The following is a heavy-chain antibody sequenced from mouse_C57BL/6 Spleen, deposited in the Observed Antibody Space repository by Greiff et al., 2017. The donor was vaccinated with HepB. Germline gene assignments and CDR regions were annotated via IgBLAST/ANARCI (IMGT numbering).Heavy chain of an antibody. CDR2: IWRGGST. V-gene: IGHV2-5*01. D-gene: IGHD1-1*01. CDR1: GFSLTSYG. J-gene: IGHJ4*01. CDR3: AKGTTVVAPYAMDY. Sequence: VKVVESGPGLVQPSQSLSITCTVSGFSLTSYGVHWVRQSPGKGLEWLGVIWRGGSTDYNAAFMSRLSITKDNSKSQVFFKMNSLQADDTAIYYCAKGTTVVAPYAMDYWGQGTSVTVSS.